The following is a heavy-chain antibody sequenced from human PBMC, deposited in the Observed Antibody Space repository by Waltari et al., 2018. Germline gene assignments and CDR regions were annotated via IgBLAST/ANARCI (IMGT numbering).Heavy chain of an antibody. D-gene: IGHD2-15*01. Sequence: QVQLQQSGPELVKPSQTLSLTCDISGDSIPRNGVAWNWIRQSPSRGLEWLGRTYYRSKWSNDYAVSVKSRITINPDTSKNQFSLQLNSVTPDDTALYYCARGRNSGFDYWGQGTLVTVSS. V-gene: IGHV6-1*01. CDR3: ARGRNSGFDY. CDR1: GDSIPRNGVA. J-gene: IGHJ4*02. CDR2: TYYRSKWSN.